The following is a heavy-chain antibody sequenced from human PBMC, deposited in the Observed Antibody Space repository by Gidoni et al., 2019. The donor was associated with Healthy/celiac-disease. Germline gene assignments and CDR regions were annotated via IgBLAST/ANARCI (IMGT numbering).Heavy chain of an antibody. CDR1: GYTFTSYY. D-gene: IGHD4-17*01. J-gene: IGHJ6*02. CDR2: INPSGGST. CDR3: ARDRSTGADYPEFTYPPPYYYYGMDV. V-gene: IGHV1-46*01. Sequence: QVQLVQSGAEVKKPGASVKVSCKASGYTFTSYYMHWVRQAPGQGLEWMGIINPSGGSTSYAQKFQGRVTMTRDTSTSTVYMELSSLRSEDTAVYYCARDRSTGADYPEFTYPPPYYYYGMDVWGQGTTVTVSS.